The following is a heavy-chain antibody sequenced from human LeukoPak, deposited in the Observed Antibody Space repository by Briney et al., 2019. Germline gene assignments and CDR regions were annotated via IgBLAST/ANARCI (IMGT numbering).Heavy chain of an antibody. CDR3: ARGPETLTIFGVARFDY. CDR1: GGTFSSYA. D-gene: IGHD3-3*01. Sequence: SVKVSCKASGGTFSSYAISWVRQAPGQGLEWMGGIIPIFGTANYAQKFQGRVTITADESTSTAYMELSSLRSEDTAVYYCARGPETLTIFGVARFDYWGQGTLVTVSS. CDR2: IIPIFGTA. V-gene: IGHV1-69*13. J-gene: IGHJ4*02.